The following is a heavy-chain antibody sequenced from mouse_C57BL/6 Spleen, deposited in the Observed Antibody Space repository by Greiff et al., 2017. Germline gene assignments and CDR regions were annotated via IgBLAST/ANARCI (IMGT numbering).Heavy chain of an antibody. CDR2: IDPSDSYT. D-gene: IGHD3-2*02. CDR1: GYTFTSYW. Sequence: QVQLQQPGAELVKPGASVKLSCKASGYTFTSYWMQWVKQRPGQGLEWIGEIDPSDSYTNYNQKFKGKATLTVDTSSSTAYMQLISLTSADSAVYYCATRLRLYAMDDWGQGTSVTVSS. J-gene: IGHJ4*01. V-gene: IGHV1-50*01. CDR3: ATRLRLYAMDD.